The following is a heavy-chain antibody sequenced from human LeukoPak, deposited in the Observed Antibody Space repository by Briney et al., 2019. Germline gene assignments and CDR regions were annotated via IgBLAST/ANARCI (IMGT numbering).Heavy chain of an antibody. D-gene: IGHD3-3*01. V-gene: IGHV4-34*01. CDR3: VRAWNYDFWSGYPAFDI. CDR1: GGSFSGYY. Sequence: SETLSLTCAVYGGSFSGYYWSWIRQPPGKGLEWIGEINHSGSTNYNPSLMSRVTISVDTSKNQFSLKLSSVTAADTAVYYCVRAWNYDFWSGYPAFDIWGQGTMVTVSS. J-gene: IGHJ3*02. CDR2: INHSGST.